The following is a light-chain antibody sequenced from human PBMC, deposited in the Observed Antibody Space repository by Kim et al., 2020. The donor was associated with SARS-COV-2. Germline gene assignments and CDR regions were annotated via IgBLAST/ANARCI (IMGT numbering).Light chain of an antibody. V-gene: IGLV3-1*01. CDR3: QAWDSSTVV. CDR1: KLGDKY. CDR2: QDS. J-gene: IGLJ2*01. Sequence: SVSPGQTACITCSGDKLGDKYACWYQQKPGQSPVLVIYQDSKPPSGIPERFSGSNSGNTAALTISGTQAMDESVYYCQAWDSSTVVFGGGTKLTVL.